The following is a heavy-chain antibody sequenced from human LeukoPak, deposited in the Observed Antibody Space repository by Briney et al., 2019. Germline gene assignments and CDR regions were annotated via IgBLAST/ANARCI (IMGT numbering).Heavy chain of an antibody. CDR3: ARDDGSSWPGDYYYGMDV. Sequence: GGSLRLSCAASGFTVSSNYMSWVRQAPGKGLGWVSVIYSGGSTYYADSVKGRFTISRDNSKNTLYLQMDSLRAEDTAVYYCARDDGSSWPGDYYYGMDVWGQGTTVTVSS. D-gene: IGHD6-13*01. J-gene: IGHJ6*02. CDR2: IYSGGST. V-gene: IGHV3-66*01. CDR1: GFTVSSNY.